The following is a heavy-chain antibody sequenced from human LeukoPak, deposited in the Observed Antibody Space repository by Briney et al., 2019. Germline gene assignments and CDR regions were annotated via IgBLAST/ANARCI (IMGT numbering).Heavy chain of an antibody. CDR3: TKASLAFGTKYFDP. CDR1: GGTFSSYA. D-gene: IGHD3-10*01. V-gene: IGHV1-69*05. J-gene: IGHJ5*02. CDR2: IIPVFGTA. Sequence: SVKVSCKASGGTFSSYAISWVRQAPGQGLEWMGGIIPVFGTANYAQKFQGRVTMTRVTSITTAYMELRSLRSDDTAVYYCTKASLAFGTKYFDPWGQGTLVTVSS.